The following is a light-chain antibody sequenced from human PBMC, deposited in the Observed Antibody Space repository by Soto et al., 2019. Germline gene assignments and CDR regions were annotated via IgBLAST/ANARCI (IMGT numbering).Light chain of an antibody. V-gene: IGLV2-8*01. CDR2: EVS. Sequence: QSVLTQPPSASGSPGQSVTLSCTGTSSDVGGYNSVSWYQHHPGKAPKLMIFEVSKRPSGVPDRFSGSKSANTASLTVSGLQAEDEADYYCSSYAGTNNYVFGTGTKLTVL. CDR1: SSDVGGYNS. CDR3: SSYAGTNNYV. J-gene: IGLJ1*01.